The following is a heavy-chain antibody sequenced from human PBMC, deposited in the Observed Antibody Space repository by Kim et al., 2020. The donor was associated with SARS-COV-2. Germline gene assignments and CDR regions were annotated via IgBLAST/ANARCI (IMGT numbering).Heavy chain of an antibody. CDR3: AVRDGYPTPFDY. CDR1: GYSFTTYW. D-gene: IGHD5-12*01. CDR2: IYPGDSET. V-gene: IGHV5-51*01. Sequence: GESLKISCKGSGYSFTTYWIAWVRQMPGKGLEWMGTIYPGDSETRYSPSFQGQVTISADKSISTAYLQWSSLKASDTAIYYCAVRDGYPTPFDYWGQGTLVTVSS. J-gene: IGHJ4*02.